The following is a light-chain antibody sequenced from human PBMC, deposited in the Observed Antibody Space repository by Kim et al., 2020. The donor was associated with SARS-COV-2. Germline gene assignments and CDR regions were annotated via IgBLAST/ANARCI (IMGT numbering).Light chain of an antibody. J-gene: IGLJ2*01. Sequence: SVSPGQTASITCPGDKLGDKYACWYQQKPGQSPVLVIYQDSKWPSGIPERFSGSNSGNTATLTISGTQAMDEADYYCQAWDSSTVVFGGGTQLTVL. CDR3: QAWDSSTVV. CDR2: QDS. CDR1: KLGDKY. V-gene: IGLV3-1*01.